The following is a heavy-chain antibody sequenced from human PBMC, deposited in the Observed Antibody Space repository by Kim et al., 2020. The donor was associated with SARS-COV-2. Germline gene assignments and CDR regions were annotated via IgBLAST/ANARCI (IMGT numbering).Heavy chain of an antibody. J-gene: IGHJ6*01. CDR2: ISGRSTYM. CDR3: ARVDPSTSCLPLCGMDV. V-gene: IGHV3-21*01. CDR1: GPTFSNYN. Sequence: GGSLRLSCAASGPTFSNYNMIWVRQAPGKGLEWVSSISGRSTYMYYADSVKGRFTISRDNAKNSVYMQMNRLRVEDTAVYYCARVDPSTSCLPLCGMDV. D-gene: IGHD2-2*01.